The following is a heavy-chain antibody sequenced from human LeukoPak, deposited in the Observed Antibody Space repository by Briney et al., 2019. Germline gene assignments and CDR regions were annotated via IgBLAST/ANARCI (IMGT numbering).Heavy chain of an antibody. J-gene: IGHJ5*02. CDR1: GYTFTGYY. V-gene: IGHV1-2*02. CDR2: INPNSGGT. Sequence: ASVKVSCKASGYTFTGYYMHWVRQAPGQGLEWMGWINPNSGGTNYAQKFQGRVTMARDTSISTAYMELSRLRSDDTAVYYCARAGSCSGGSCYNPWGQGTLVTVSS. CDR3: ARAGSCSGGSCYNP. D-gene: IGHD2-15*01.